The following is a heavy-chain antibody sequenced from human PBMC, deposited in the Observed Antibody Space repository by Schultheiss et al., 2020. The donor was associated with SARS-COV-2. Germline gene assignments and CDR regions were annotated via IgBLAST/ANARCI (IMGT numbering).Heavy chain of an antibody. V-gene: IGHV4-59*12. CDR3: ARELIVVVPAAVPGWFDP. J-gene: IGHJ5*02. D-gene: IGHD2-2*01. CDR1: GGSISSYY. CDR2: IYYSGST. Sequence: SETLSLTCAVSGGSISSYYWSWIRQPPGKGLEWIGYIYYSGSTNYNPSLKSRVTISVDTSKNQFSLKLSSVTAADTAVYYFARELIVVVPAAVPGWFDPWGQGTLVTVSS.